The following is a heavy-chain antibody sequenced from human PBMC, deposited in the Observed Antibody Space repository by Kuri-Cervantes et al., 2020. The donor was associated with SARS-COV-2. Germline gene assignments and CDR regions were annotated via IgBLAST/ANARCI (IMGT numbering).Heavy chain of an antibody. Sequence: ASVKVSCKASGYTFTGYYMHWVRQAPGQGLEWMGWINPNSGGTNYAQKFQGWVTMTRDTSISTAYMELSSLRSEDTAVYYCARGIVVVGLVKKYYFDYWGQGTLVTVSS. CDR3: ARGIVVVGLVKKYYFDY. J-gene: IGHJ4*02. D-gene: IGHD2-2*01. CDR2: INPNSGGT. V-gene: IGHV1-2*04. CDR1: GYTFTGYY.